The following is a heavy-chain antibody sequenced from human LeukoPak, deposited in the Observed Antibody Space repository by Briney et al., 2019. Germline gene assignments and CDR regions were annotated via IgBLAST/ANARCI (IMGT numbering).Heavy chain of an antibody. V-gene: IGHV1-2*02. CDR3: ARDHCSSTSCFYYYYGMDV. CDR1: GYTFTGYY. Sequence: WASVKVSCKASGYTFTGYYMHWVRQAPGQGLEWMGWINPNSGGTNYAQKFQGRVTMTRDTSISTAYMELSRLRSDDTAVYHCARDHCSSTSCFYYYYGMDVWGQGTTVTVSS. CDR2: INPNSGGT. D-gene: IGHD2-2*01. J-gene: IGHJ6*02.